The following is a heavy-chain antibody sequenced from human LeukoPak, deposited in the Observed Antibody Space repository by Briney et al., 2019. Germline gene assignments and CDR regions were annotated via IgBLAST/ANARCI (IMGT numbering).Heavy chain of an antibody. D-gene: IGHD3-3*02. V-gene: IGHV4-59*08. J-gene: IGHJ6*02. CDR3: ARRVASLSNYGMDV. CDR2: IYYSGST. CDR1: GFTFSDAW. Sequence: TGGSLRLSCAASGFTFSDAWLSWVRQAPGKGLEWIGYIYYSGSTNYNPSLKSRVTISVDTSKNQFSLKLSSVTAADTAVYYCARRVASLSNYGMDVWGQGTTVTVSS.